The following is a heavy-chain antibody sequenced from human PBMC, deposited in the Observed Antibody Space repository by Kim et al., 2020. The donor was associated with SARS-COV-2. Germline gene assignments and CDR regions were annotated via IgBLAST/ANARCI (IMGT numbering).Heavy chain of an antibody. CDR2: ISSSGSTI. CDR1: GFTFSSYE. D-gene: IGHD3-22*01. Sequence: GGSLRLSCAASGFTFSSYEMNWVRQAPGKGLEWVSYISSSGSTIYYADSVKGRFTISRDNAKNSLYLQMNSLRAEDTAVYYCARRPNYYDSSGYSDYWGQGTLVTVSS. V-gene: IGHV3-48*03. CDR3: ARRPNYYDSSGYSDY. J-gene: IGHJ4*02.